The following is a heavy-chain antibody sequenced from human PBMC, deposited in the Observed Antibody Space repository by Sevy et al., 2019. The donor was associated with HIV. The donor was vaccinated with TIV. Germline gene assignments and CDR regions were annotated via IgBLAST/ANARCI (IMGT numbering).Heavy chain of an antibody. CDR2: ISSSSSYT. V-gene: IGHV3-11*06. D-gene: IGHD1-26*01. Sequence: GGSLRLSCAASGFTFSDYYMSWIRQAPGKGLEWVSYISSSSSYTKYADSVKGRFTISRDNAKNSLYLQMNSLRAEDTAVYYCARGKVGVYFDYWGQGTLVTVSS. CDR1: GFTFSDYY. J-gene: IGHJ4*02. CDR3: ARGKVGVYFDY.